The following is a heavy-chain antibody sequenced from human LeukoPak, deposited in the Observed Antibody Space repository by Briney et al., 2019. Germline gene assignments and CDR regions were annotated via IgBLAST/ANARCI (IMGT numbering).Heavy chain of an antibody. CDR3: ARGDVVLMVYAAPEYYFDY. V-gene: IGHV1-2*02. CDR2: INPNSGGT. J-gene: IGHJ4*02. Sequence: ASVNVSCKASGFTFTGYYMHWVRQALGQGLEWMGWINPNSGGTNYAQKFQGRVTMTRDTSITTAYMELSRLRSDDTAVYYCARGDVVLMVYAAPEYYFDYWGQGTLVTVSS. CDR1: GFTFTGYY. D-gene: IGHD2-8*01.